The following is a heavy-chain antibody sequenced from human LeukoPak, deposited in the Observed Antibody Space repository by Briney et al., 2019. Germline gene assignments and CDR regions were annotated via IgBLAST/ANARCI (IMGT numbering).Heavy chain of an antibody. J-gene: IGHJ4*02. CDR2: ISSSSSYI. CDR3: ARDRELWLVKYFDY. CDR1: GFTFSSYS. V-gene: IGHV3-21*01. D-gene: IGHD5-18*01. Sequence: GGSLRLSCAASGFTFSSYSMNWVRQAPGKGLEWVSSISSSSSYIYYADSVKGRFTISRDNSKNTLYLQMNSLRAEDTAVYYCARDRELWLVKYFDYWGQGTLVTVSS.